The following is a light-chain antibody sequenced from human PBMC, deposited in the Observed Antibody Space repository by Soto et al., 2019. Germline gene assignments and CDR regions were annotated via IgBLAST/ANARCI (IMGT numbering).Light chain of an antibody. J-gene: IGKJ2*01. CDR3: QLFGSSPRYT. CDR2: GAS. Sequence: EIVLTQSPGALSLSPGERATLSCRTSESVTSTYLAWYQQKPGQPPRLLIYGASNRATGIPDRFSGSGSGTDFTLTISRLEPEDFAVYYCQLFGSSPRYTVGRGTKLEIK. V-gene: IGKV3-20*01. CDR1: ESVTSTY.